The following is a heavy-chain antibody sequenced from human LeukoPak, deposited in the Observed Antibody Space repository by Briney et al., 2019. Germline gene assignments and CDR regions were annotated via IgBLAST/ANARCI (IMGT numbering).Heavy chain of an antibody. CDR2: INHSGST. CDR1: GGSFSGYY. J-gene: IGHJ5*02. CDR3: ARPRGYSGYEWFNWFDP. Sequence: SDTLSLTCAVYGGSFSGYYWSWIRQPPVKGLEWIGEINHSGSTNYNPSLKSRVTISVDTSKNQFSLKLSSVTAADTAVYYCARPRGYSGYEWFNWFDPWGQGTLVTVSS. D-gene: IGHD5-12*01. V-gene: IGHV4-34*01.